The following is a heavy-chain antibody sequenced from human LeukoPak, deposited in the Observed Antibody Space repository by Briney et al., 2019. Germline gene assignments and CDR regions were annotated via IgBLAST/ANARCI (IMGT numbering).Heavy chain of an antibody. CDR1: GFTFSSYA. D-gene: IGHD2-8*01. J-gene: IGHJ6*03. CDR3: ARRARVRMVYFYYFMDI. CDR2: ISDSPDIT. V-gene: IGHV3-23*01. Sequence: GGSLRLSCVASGFTFSSYAMNWVRQAPGKGLEWLSLISDSPDITYYTDSVKGRFTISRSNSNNTVYLQMNNLRADDTAVYYCARRARVRMVYFYYFMDIWGKGTTVTVSS.